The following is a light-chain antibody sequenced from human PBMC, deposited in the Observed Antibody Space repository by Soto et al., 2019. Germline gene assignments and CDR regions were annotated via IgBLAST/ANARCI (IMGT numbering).Light chain of an antibody. CDR3: QQYGSLPWT. CDR1: QSVSSNY. CDR2: GAS. J-gene: IGKJ1*01. V-gene: IGKV3-20*01. Sequence: EIVLTQSPGTLSLSPGEKATLSCRASQSVSSNYLAWYQQKPGQAPRPLIYGASSRAIGIPDRFSGSGSGTDFTLSISSLEPEDFAVYYCQQYGSLPWTFGQGTKV.